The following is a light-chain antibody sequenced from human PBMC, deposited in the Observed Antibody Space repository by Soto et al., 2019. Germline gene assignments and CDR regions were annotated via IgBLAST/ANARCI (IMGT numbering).Light chain of an antibody. V-gene: IGLV2-14*01. CDR3: TSYSRYSVLV. J-gene: IGLJ3*02. Sequence: QSVLTKPASVSVSLGQSITISCTGTSSDIGGYKYVSWYQQHPGKAPKLIIFEVSNRPSGVSDRFSGSTSGNTASLTISGLQAKDEADYYCTSYSRYSVLVFGGGTKVTVL. CDR1: SSDIGGYKY. CDR2: EVS.